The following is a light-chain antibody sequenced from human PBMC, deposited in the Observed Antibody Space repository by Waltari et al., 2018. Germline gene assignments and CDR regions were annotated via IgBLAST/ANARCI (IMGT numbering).Light chain of an antibody. J-gene: IGKJ3*01. V-gene: IGKV3-20*01. CDR3: QQYGSSPFT. CDR1: QSVSSSF. CDR2: GAS. Sequence: GERATLSCRASQSVSSSFLAWYQQKPGQAPRLLIYGASTRATGIPDRCSGSGSGTDFTLTISRLEPEDFAVYYCQQYGSSPFTFGPGTKLDIK.